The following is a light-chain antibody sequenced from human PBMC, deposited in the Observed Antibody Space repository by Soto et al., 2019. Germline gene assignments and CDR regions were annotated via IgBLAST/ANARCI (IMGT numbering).Light chain of an antibody. CDR2: SDS. V-gene: IGLV3-21*04. Sequence: SYELTQPPSVSVAPGKTARITCGGNNIGSKSVHWYQQKPGQAPVLVIYSDSDRPSGVPERFSGSSSGNTATLTISRVEAGDEADYSCQVWDSSSDPPVVFGGGTKVTVL. CDR3: QVWDSSSDPPVV. CDR1: NIGSKS. J-gene: IGLJ2*01.